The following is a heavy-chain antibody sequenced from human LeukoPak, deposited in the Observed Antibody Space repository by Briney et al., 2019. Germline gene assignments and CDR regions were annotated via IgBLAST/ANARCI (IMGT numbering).Heavy chain of an antibody. D-gene: IGHD5-24*01. CDR3: AKDLEMATTYYYGMDV. CDR1: GFAFSSYG. J-gene: IGHJ6*02. Sequence: GGSLRLSCAASGFAFSSYGMHWVRQAPGKGLEWVAFIRYDGSNKYYADSVKGRFTISRDNSKNTLYLQMNSLRAEDTAVYYCAKDLEMATTYYYGMDVWGQGTTVTVSS. CDR2: IRYDGSNK. V-gene: IGHV3-30*02.